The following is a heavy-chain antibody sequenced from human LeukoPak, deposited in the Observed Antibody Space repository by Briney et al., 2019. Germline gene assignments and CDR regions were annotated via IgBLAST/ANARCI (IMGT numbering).Heavy chain of an antibody. V-gene: IGHV1-18*01. CDR2: ISGHNDNI. Sequence: ASVKVSCKASGYTFSSYDISWVRQAPGQGLEWMGWISGHNDNINYAQKVQGRVTMTTDTSTNTAYMELRSLRPDDTAVYHCARVYYDSSGYYVPADYWGQGTLVTVSS. CDR1: GYTFSSYD. CDR3: ARVYYDSSGYYVPADY. D-gene: IGHD3-22*01. J-gene: IGHJ4*02.